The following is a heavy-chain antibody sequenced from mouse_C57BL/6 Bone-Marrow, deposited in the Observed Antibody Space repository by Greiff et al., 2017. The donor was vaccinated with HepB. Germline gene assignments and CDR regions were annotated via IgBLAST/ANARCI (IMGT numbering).Heavy chain of an antibody. CDR1: GYTFTSYW. Sequence: QVQLQQSGAELAKPGASVKLSCKASGYTFTSYWMHWVKQRPGQGLEWIGYINPSSGYTKYNQKFKDKATLTADKSSSTAYMQLSSLTYEDSAVYYCASPGESYGYDPSFAYWGQGTLVTVSA. CDR2: INPSSGYT. CDR3: ASPGESYGYDPSFAY. J-gene: IGHJ3*01. D-gene: IGHD2-2*01. V-gene: IGHV1-7*01.